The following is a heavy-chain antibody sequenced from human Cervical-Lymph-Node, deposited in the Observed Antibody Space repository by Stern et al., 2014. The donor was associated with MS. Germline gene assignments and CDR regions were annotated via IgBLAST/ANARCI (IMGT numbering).Heavy chain of an antibody. CDR3: ARGGGGWTHWYFDL. CDR2: MNPNSGNT. Sequence: MQLVESGAEVRKPGASVKVSCKATAHTVTTYDINWVRQAPGQGLEWMGWMNPNSGNTGYAQKFQGRVTMTRNISISTVYMELSSLRSEDTAVYYCARGGGGWTHWYFDLWGRGTLVTVSS. CDR1: AHTVTTYD. J-gene: IGHJ2*01. V-gene: IGHV1-8*01. D-gene: IGHD6-19*01.